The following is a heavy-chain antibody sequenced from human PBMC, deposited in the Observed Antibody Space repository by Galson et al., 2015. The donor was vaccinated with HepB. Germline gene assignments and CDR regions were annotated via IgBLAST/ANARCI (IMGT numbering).Heavy chain of an antibody. J-gene: IGHJ4*02. CDR1: GFTFSSSW. D-gene: IGHD4-17*01. V-gene: IGHV3-52*01. Sequence: SLRLSCAASGFTFSSSWMHGVCQAPEKGQEWVADIKCDGSEKNYVDSVKGRLTISRDNAKNSLYLQVNSLRREDMTVYYCVRGLPGGYGDHPIDYWGQGALVTVSS. CDR2: IKCDGSEK. CDR3: VRGLPGGYGDHPIDY.